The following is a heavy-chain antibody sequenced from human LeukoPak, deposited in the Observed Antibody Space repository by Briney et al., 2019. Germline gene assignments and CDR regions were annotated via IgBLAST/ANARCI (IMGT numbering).Heavy chain of an antibody. CDR1: GYTLTELS. J-gene: IGHJ3*02. D-gene: IGHD2-2*01. V-gene: IGHV1-24*01. Sequence: ASVKVSCKVSGYTLTELSMHWVRQAPGKGLEWMGGFDPEDGETIYAQKFQGRVTMTEDTSTDTAYMELSSLRSEDTAVYYCATGGYCSSTSCYAFDIWGQGTMVTVSS. CDR2: FDPEDGET. CDR3: ATGGYCSSTSCYAFDI.